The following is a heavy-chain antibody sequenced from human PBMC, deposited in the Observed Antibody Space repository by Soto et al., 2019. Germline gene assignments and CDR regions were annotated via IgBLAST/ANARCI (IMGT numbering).Heavy chain of an antibody. V-gene: IGHV1-18*01. CDR1: GYTFTSYG. D-gene: IGHD3-3*01. Sequence: ASVKVSCKASGYTFTSYGISWVRQAPGQGLEWMGWISAYNGNTNCAQKLQGRVTMTTDTSTSTAYMELRSLRSDDTVVYYCARDLPYYDFWSGYYPIDYWGQGTLVTVSS. CDR2: ISAYNGNT. CDR3: ARDLPYYDFWSGYYPIDY. J-gene: IGHJ4*02.